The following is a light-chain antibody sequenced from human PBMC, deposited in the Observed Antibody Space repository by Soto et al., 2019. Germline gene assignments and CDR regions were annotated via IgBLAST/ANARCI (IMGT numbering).Light chain of an antibody. V-gene: IGLV4-60*02. CDR2: LEGSGSY. CDR3: ETWDSSYKV. Sequence: QLVLTQSSSASASLGSSVKLTCTLSSGHSSYIIAWHQQQPGKAPRFLMKLEGSGSYNKGSGVPDRFSGSSSGADRYLTISNLQFEDEADYYCETWDSSYKVFGGGTKLTVL. J-gene: IGLJ3*02. CDR1: SGHSSYI.